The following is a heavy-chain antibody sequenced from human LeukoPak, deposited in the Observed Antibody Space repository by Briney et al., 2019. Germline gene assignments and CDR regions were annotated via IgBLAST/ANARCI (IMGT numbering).Heavy chain of an antibody. CDR3: ASGSGSYFDY. CDR1: GGXISSGGYS. J-gene: IGHJ4*02. Sequence: SETLSLTCAVSGGXISSGGYSWSWIRQPPGKGLEWIGNIYHSGSTYYNPSLKSQVTISVDRSKEQFSLKLNSVTAADTAVYYCASGSGSYFDYWGQGTLVIVSS. V-gene: IGHV4-30-2*01. D-gene: IGHD3-10*01. CDR2: IYHSGST.